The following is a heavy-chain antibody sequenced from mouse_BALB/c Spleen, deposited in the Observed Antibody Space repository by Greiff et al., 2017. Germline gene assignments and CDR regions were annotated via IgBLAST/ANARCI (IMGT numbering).Heavy chain of an antibody. CDR2: IRNKANGYTT. CDR3: ARDLYGNFYFDY. V-gene: IGHV7-3*02. D-gene: IGHD2-1*01. Sequence: EVKLMESGGGLVQPGGSLRLSCATSGFTFTDYYMSWVRQPPGKALEWLGFIRNKANGYTTEYSASVKGRFTISRDNSQSILYLQMNTLRAEDSATYYCARDLYGNFYFDYWGQGTTLTVSS. CDR1: GFTFTDYY. J-gene: IGHJ2*01.